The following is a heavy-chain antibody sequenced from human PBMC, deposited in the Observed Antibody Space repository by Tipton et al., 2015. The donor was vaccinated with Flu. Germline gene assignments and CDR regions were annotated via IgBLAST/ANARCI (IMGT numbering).Heavy chain of an antibody. Sequence: SLRLSCAASGFTFSRYAMSWVRLAPGKGLEWVSTISDGGGRRYYPDSVKGRFTIPRDNSKNTPYLQMNNPRAEDTTMYYCAKVIPEIVAGLDYWGQGTPGTASS. J-gene: IGHJ4*02. CDR1: GFTFSRYA. CDR2: ISDGGGRR. V-gene: IGHV3-23*01. CDR3: AKVIPEIVAGLDY. D-gene: IGHD5-12*01.